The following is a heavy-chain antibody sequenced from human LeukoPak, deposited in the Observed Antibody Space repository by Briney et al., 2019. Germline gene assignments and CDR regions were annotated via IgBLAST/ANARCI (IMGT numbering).Heavy chain of an antibody. CDR1: GGSISSTSYY. D-gene: IGHD3-16*01. Sequence: SETLSLTCIVSGGSISSTSYYWGWIRQPPGKGLEWIGSIYYSGSTYYNPSLKSRVTISVDTSKNQFSLKLSSVTAADTAVYYCARDNKVWGSFDYWGQGTLVTVSS. CDR2: IYYSGST. V-gene: IGHV4-39*07. CDR3: ARDNKVWGSFDY. J-gene: IGHJ4*02.